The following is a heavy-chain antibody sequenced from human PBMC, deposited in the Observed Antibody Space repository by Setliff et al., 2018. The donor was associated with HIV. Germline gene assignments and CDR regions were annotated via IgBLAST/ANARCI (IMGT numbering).Heavy chain of an antibody. V-gene: IGHV4-38-2*01. CDR2: IYYSGST. D-gene: IGHD3-10*01. Sequence: PGGSLRLSCASSGFTFSDHYMDWVRQAPGKGLEWIGNIYYSGSTYYNPSLKTRVTISVDGSKNQFSLKLKSVTAADTAVYYCARWHPPYGFWEEDYWGQGTLVTVSS. CDR1: GFTFSDHY. CDR3: ARWHPPYGFWEEDY. J-gene: IGHJ4*02.